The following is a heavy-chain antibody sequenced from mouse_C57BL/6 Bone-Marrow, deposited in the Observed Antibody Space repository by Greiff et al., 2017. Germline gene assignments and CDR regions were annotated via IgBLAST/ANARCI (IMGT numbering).Heavy chain of an antibody. CDR3: ARVNLYYDNDWSMDY. D-gene: IGHD2-4*01. V-gene: IGHV1-69*01. CDR2: IDPSDSYT. J-gene: IGHJ4*01. Sequence: VQLQQPGAELVMPGASVKLSCKASGYTFTSYWMHWVKQRPGQGLEWIGEIDPSDSYTNYNQKFKGKSTLTVDKSSSTAYMQLSSLTSEDSAVYYCARVNLYYDNDWSMDYWGQGTSVTVSS. CDR1: GYTFTSYW.